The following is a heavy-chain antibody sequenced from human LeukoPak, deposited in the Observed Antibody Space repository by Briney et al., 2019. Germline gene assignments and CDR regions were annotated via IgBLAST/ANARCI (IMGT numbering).Heavy chain of an antibody. V-gene: IGHV3-48*03. D-gene: IGHD3-10*01. CDR1: GFTFSSYE. CDR2: ISSSGSTI. Sequence: QSGGSLRLSCAASGFTFSSYEMNWVRQAPGKGLEWVSYISSSGSTIYYADSVKGRFTISGDNAKNSLYLQMNSLRAEDTAVYYCARDYYGSGSYYRYNWFDPWGQGTLVTVSS. J-gene: IGHJ5*02. CDR3: ARDYYGSGSYYRYNWFDP.